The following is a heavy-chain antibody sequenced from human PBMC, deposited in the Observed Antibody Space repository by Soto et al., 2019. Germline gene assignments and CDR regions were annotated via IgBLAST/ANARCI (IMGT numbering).Heavy chain of an antibody. D-gene: IGHD2-2*01. CDR2: ISWNDNK. J-gene: IGHJ4*02. CDR1: GLSLGAYIVG. V-gene: IGHV2-5*01. Sequence: SGPTLVNPTQTLTLTCAFSGLSLGAYIVGVGWIRQPPGKALEWLALISWNDNKRYSPSLKSRLTITRDTSKNQVVLTMTNMDPVDTATYYCARLIMVPPDGIREFDYWGQGALVTVSS. CDR3: ARLIMVPPDGIREFDY.